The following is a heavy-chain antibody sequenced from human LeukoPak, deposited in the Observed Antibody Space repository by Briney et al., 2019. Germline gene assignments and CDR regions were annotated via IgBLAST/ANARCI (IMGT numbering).Heavy chain of an antibody. J-gene: IGHJ4*02. CDR1: GFTFSSYS. Sequence: PGGSLRLSCAASGFTFSSYSMNWVRQAPGQGLEWVSSISSSSSYIYYADSVKGRFTISRDNAKNSLYLQMNSLRAEDTAVYYCARDLGGGRYFDYWGQGTLVTVSS. CDR3: ARDLGGGRYFDY. D-gene: IGHD3-16*01. CDR2: ISSSSSYI. V-gene: IGHV3-21*01.